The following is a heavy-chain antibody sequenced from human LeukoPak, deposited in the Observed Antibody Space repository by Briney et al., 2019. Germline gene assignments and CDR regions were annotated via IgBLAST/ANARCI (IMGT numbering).Heavy chain of an antibody. V-gene: IGHV3-48*02. CDR1: GFTFSYYS. CDR3: VRDRDYAFDF. J-gene: IGHJ3*01. Sequence: GGSLRLSCAASGFTFSYYSVNWVRQAPGKGLEWISYSNTDGTISYADSVKGRFTNSRDNAENSLYLQMNSLRDEDTAVYFCVRDRDYAFDFWGQGTMVTVSS. CDR2: SNTDGTI.